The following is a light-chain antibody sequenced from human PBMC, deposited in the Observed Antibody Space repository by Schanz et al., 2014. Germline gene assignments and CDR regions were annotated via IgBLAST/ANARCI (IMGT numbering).Light chain of an antibody. J-gene: IGLJ2*01. Sequence: QSALTQPASVSGSPGQSITISCTGTSSDIGGYDSVSWYQQHPGKGPKLMIYDVSNRPSGVSNRFSGSKSGNTASLTISGLQTEDEADYYCSSYTSSSTLIFGGGTKLTVL. CDR3: SSYTSSSTLI. CDR1: SSDIGGYDS. CDR2: DVS. V-gene: IGLV2-14*03.